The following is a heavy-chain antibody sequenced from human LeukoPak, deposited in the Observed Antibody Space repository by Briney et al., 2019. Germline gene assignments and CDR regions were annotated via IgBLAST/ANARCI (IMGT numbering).Heavy chain of an antibody. V-gene: IGHV1-2*02. D-gene: IGHD1-26*01. CDR3: ARALARTYSGSTQGY. CDR1: GYTFTGYH. Sequence: ASVKVSCKASGYTFTGYHMHWVRQAPGQGLEWMGWINPNSGGTNYAQKFQGRVTMTRDTSISTAYMELSRLRSDDTAVYYCARALARTYSGSTQGYWGQGTLVTVSS. J-gene: IGHJ4*02. CDR2: INPNSGGT.